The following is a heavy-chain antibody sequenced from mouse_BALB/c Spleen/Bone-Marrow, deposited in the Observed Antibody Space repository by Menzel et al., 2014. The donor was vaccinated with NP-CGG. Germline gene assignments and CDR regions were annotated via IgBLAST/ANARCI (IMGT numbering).Heavy chain of an antibody. CDR1: GFAFTDYY. Sequence: VQLQQSGGGLVQPGGSLRLSCATSGFAFTDYYMSWVRQPPGKALEWLGFIRNKANGYTTEYSASVKGRFTFSRDNSQSILYLQMNTLRAEDSATYYCARGAYGNYFAWFAYWGQGTLVTVSA. J-gene: IGHJ3*01. CDR2: IRNKANGYTT. CDR3: ARGAYGNYFAWFAY. V-gene: IGHV7-3*02. D-gene: IGHD2-1*01.